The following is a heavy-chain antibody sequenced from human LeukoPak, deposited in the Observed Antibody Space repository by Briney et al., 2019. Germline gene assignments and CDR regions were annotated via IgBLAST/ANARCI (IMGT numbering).Heavy chain of an antibody. Sequence: GGSLRLSCAASGFTFSSYTMNWVRQAPGKGLEWVANIKQDGSEKYYVDSVKGRFTISRDNAKNSLYLQMNSLRAEDTAVYYCAKAGRGGAITMVRGVKGDYYYMDVWGKGTTVTTSS. D-gene: IGHD3-10*01. CDR1: GFTFSSYT. CDR2: IKQDGSEK. J-gene: IGHJ6*03. V-gene: IGHV3-7*03. CDR3: AKAGRGGAITMVRGVKGDYYYMDV.